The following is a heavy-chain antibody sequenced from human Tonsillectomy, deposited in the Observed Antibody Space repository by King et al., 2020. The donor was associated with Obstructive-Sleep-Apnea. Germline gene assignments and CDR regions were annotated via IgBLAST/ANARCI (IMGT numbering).Heavy chain of an antibody. D-gene: IGHD3-10*01. Sequence: VQLQESGPGLVKPSGTLSLTCTVSGGSISRTNWWIWVRPPPGKGLAGIVEISHSWSTNYNPSLKSRVAISVDNSKNQRSLKLSPVTAADTAVYYCAREPRSGSYYFDYWGQGTLVTVSS. J-gene: IGHJ4*02. CDR3: AREPRSGSYYFDY. V-gene: IGHV4-4*02. CDR1: GGSISRTNW. CDR2: ISHSWST.